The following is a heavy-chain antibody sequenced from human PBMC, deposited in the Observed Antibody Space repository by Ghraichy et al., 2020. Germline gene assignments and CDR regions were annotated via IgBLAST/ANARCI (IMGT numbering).Heavy chain of an antibody. D-gene: IGHD3-10*01. Sequence: GGSLRLSCAASGFTFSSYSMNWVRQAPGKGLEWVSYISSSSSTIYYADSVKGRFTISRDNAKNSLYLQMNSLRDEDTAVYYCAREYYYGSGSYYKRYYYYCIDVWGQATTVTVSS. CDR3: AREYYYGSGSYYKRYYYYCIDV. CDR1: GFTFSSYS. V-gene: IGHV3-48*02. CDR2: ISSSSSTI. J-gene: IGHJ6*02.